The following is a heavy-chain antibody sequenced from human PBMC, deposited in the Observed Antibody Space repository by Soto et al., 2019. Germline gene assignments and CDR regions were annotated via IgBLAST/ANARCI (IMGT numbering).Heavy chain of an antibody. CDR3: ATLFGSSSFRVSDAFDI. CDR2: FDPEDGET. CDR1: GYTLTELS. V-gene: IGHV1-24*01. Sequence: ASVKVSCKVSGYTLTELSMHWVRQAPGKGLEWMGGFDPEDGETIYAQKFQGRVTMTEDTSTDTAYMELSSLRSEDTAVYYCATLFGSSSFRVSDAFDIWGQGTMVTVSS. J-gene: IGHJ3*02. D-gene: IGHD6-13*01.